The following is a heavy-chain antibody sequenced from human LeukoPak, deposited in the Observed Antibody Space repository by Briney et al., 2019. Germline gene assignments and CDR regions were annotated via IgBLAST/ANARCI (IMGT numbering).Heavy chain of an antibody. CDR1: GASMASGGHY. CDR2: IHHSGST. D-gene: IGHD3-22*01. CDR3: ARVLNYYDNSGYYYYFDY. V-gene: IGHV4-31*03. J-gene: IGHJ4*02. Sequence: PSETLSLTCTVSGASMASGGHYWGWIRQHPEKGLEWIGYIHHSGSTHYGPSLKSRVSISIDTSRNQFSMKLSSVTAADTAVYFCARVLNYYDNSGYYYYFDYWGQGTLVTVSS.